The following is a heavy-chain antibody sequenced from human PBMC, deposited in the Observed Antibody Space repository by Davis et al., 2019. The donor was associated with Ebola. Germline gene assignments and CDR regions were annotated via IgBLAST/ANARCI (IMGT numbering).Heavy chain of an antibody. D-gene: IGHD6-13*01. CDR3: ARDATRYSSSWLKYYYYMDV. V-gene: IGHV4-59*01. Sequence: PGGSLRLSCTVSGGSISSYYWSWIRQPPGKGLEWIGYIYYSGSTNYNPSLKSRVTISVDTSKNQFSLKLSSVTAADTAVYYCARDATRYSSSWLKYYYYMDVWGKGTTVTVSS. CDR1: GGSISSYY. J-gene: IGHJ6*03. CDR2: IYYSGST.